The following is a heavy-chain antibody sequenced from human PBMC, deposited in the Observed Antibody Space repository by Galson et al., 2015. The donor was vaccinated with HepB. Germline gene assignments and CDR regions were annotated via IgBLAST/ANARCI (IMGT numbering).Heavy chain of an antibody. CDR3: ARGDYYDSSGYYDT. Sequence: CAISGDSVSSNSAAWNWIRQSPSRGLEWLGRTYYRSKWYNDYAVSVKSRITINPDTSKNQFSLQLNSVTPEDTAVYYCARGDYYDSSGYYDTWGQGTLVTVSS. J-gene: IGHJ5*02. V-gene: IGHV6-1*01. CDR1: GDSVSSNSAA. D-gene: IGHD3-22*01. CDR2: TYYRSKWYN.